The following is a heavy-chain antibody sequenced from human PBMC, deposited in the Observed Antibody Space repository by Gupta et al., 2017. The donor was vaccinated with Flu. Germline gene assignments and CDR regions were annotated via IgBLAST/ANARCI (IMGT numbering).Heavy chain of an antibody. Sequence: EVHLVSSGGGLVQPGGSLRLSCAAYGSTFNNFGLPWVRQAPGKGLEYISSGSGNGDSTFYANSVKDRFTISRDNSKNTVYLQMGSLRTEDMAFYYCASAPRQQLGPPFDYWGQGILVTVSS. V-gene: IGHV3-64*01. CDR2: GSGNGDST. CDR3: ASAPRQQLGPPFDY. D-gene: IGHD1-1*01. CDR1: GSTFNNFG. J-gene: IGHJ4*02.